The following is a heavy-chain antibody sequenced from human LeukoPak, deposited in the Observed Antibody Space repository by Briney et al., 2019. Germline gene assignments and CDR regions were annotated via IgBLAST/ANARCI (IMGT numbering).Heavy chain of an antibody. J-gene: IGHJ6*03. V-gene: IGHV4-31*03. CDR3: ARATHYSASTGGPYMDV. Sequence: SQTLSLTCTVSGGSISSGGYFWSWIRQHPGKGLEWIAHIYHAGSTHDNPSLRGRVTISLDTSANQFSLRLSSVTAADTAVYFCARATHYSASTGGPYMDVWGQGTTVTVSS. CDR2: IYHAGST. CDR1: GGSISSGGYF. D-gene: IGHD3-22*01.